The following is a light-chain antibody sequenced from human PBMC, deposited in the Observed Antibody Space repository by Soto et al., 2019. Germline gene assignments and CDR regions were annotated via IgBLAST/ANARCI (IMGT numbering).Light chain of an antibody. Sequence: EIVLTQSPGTLSLSPGERANLSCRASQSVSSSYLAWYQQKPGQAPRLLIYGASSRATGIPDRFSGSGSGTDFTLTISRLEPEDFAVYYCQQYGSTPQGVTFGPGTKVDIK. J-gene: IGKJ3*01. CDR1: QSVSSSY. CDR2: GAS. CDR3: QQYGSTPQGVT. V-gene: IGKV3-20*01.